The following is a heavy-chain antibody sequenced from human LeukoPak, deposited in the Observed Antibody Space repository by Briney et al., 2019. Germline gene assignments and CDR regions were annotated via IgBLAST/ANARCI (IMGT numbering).Heavy chain of an antibody. CDR2: INPDGGNT. V-gene: IGHV1-46*01. Sequence: ASVKVSCKASGYTFTNSYIHWVRQPPGQVLEWMGLINPDGGNTNYAQNFQGRVTLTRDTSTSTVYMELSSLRSEDTAIYYCARIRDGYNDAYDLWGQGTVVTVPS. CDR1: GYTFTNSY. J-gene: IGHJ3*01. CDR3: ARIRDGYNDAYDL. D-gene: IGHD5-24*01.